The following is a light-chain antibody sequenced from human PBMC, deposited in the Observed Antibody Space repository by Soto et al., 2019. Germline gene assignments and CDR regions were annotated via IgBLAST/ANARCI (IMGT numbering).Light chain of an antibody. CDR3: QQYNYFWA. CDR2: AAS. V-gene: IGKV1-17*01. CDR1: QGIRND. J-gene: IGKJ1*01. Sequence: IRITQSPSPLSASVGERVTINCRASQGIRNDLGWYQQKPGKAPKLLIYAASNLESGVPSRFSGGGSGTEFSLTISSLQPDDFATYYCQQYNYFWAFGQGTKVDIK.